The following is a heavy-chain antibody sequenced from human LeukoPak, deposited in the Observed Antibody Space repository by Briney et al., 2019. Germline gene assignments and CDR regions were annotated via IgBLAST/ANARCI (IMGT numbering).Heavy chain of an antibody. D-gene: IGHD5-12*01. CDR2: ISKDVSNI. Sequence: QPGRSLRLSCATSGFTFSAYGMHWVRQAPGKGLEWVALISKDVSNIHYADSVRGRFTISRDNSKNTLFLQMNSLRTADTAVFYCVKDPYSGNYRQAGTFHFWGQGTLVTVSS. J-gene: IGHJ4*02. CDR3: VKDPYSGNYRQAGTFHF. CDR1: GFTFSAYG. V-gene: IGHV3-30*18.